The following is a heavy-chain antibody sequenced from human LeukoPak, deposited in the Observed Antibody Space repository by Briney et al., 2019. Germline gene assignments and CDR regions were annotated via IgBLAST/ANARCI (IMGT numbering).Heavy chain of an antibody. CDR2: IHTSGST. J-gene: IGHJ4*02. CDR1: GGSISNYH. D-gene: IGHD6-19*01. Sequence: SETLSLTCTVSGGSISNYHWSWIRQPAGKGLEWIGQIHTSGSTNYNPPLKSRDTVSIDTPENQLSLTIRSVTAADTAIYYCARRHISSGWSFDYWGQGTLVTVSS. CDR3: ARRHISSGWSFDY. V-gene: IGHV4-4*07.